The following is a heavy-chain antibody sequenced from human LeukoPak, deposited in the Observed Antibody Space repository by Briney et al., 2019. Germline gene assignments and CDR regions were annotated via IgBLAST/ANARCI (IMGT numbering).Heavy chain of an antibody. Sequence: SVKGRFTISRDNAKNSLYLQMNSLRAEDAAVHYCVRVKEPFAELPHSDYWGQGTLVTVSS. CDR3: VRVKEPFAELPHSDY. V-gene: IGHV3-48*01. D-gene: IGHD1-14*01. J-gene: IGHJ4*02.